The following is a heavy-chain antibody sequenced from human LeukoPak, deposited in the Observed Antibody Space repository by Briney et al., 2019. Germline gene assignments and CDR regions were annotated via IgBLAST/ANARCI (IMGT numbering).Heavy chain of an antibody. CDR1: GFTFDDYA. Sequence: GGSLRLSCAASGFTFDDYAMHWVRQAPGKGLEWVSGISWNSGSIGYADSVKGRFTISRDNAKNSLYLQMNSLRAEDTAMYYCAKDGSYDFWSGYYLNWGQGTLVTVSS. CDR3: AKDGSYDFWSGYYLN. J-gene: IGHJ4*02. D-gene: IGHD3-3*01. CDR2: ISWNSGSI. V-gene: IGHV3-9*01.